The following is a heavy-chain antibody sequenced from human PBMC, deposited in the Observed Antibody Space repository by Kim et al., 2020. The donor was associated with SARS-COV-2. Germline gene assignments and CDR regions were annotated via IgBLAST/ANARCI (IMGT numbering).Heavy chain of an antibody. Sequence: SETLSHTCTVSGGSISSSSYYWGWIRQPPGKGLEWIGSIYYSGSTYYNPSLKSRVTISVDTSKNQFSLKLSSVTAADTAVYYCARPPRGGIAVAVGHYF. CDR2: IYYSGST. CDR3: ARPPRGGIAVAVGHYF. D-gene: IGHD6-19*01. CDR1: GGSISSSSYY. J-gene: IGHJ4*01. V-gene: IGHV4-39*01.